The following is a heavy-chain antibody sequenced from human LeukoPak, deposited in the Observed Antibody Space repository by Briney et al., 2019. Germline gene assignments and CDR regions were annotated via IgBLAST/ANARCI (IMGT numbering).Heavy chain of an antibody. Sequence: ASVKVSCKASGYTFTSYGISWVRQAPGQGLEWMGWISAYNGNTNYAQKLQGRVTMTTDTSTSTAYMELRTLRSDDTAVYYCARTIPPEKVHDALGWFDPWGQGTLVTVSS. CDR1: GYTFTSYG. V-gene: IGHV1-18*01. CDR3: ARTIPPEKVHDALGWFDP. D-gene: IGHD3-9*01. J-gene: IGHJ5*02. CDR2: ISAYNGNT.